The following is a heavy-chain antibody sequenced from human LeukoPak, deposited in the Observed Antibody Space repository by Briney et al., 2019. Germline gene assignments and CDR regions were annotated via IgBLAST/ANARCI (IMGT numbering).Heavy chain of an antibody. J-gene: IGHJ4*02. CDR1: GYTFTGDY. Sequence: ASVKVSCKASGYTFTGDYVHWVRQAPGQGLEWMGWINPNSGGTDYSQRFQGRVTLTSDTSISTVYMELSRLRSNDTAVYYCATHTTMPLWGQGTLDTVSP. CDR2: INPNSGGT. CDR3: ATHTTMPL. D-gene: IGHD5-18*01. V-gene: IGHV1-2*02.